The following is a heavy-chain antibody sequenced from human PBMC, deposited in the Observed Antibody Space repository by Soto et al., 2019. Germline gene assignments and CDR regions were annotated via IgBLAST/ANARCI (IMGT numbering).Heavy chain of an antibody. V-gene: IGHV3-23*01. CDR2: ISGSGGST. CDR3: AKDRSSSNWGFFDY. CDR1: GFTFSSYS. Sequence: GGSLRLSCAASGFTFSSYSISWVRQAPWKGLEWVSAISGSGGSTYYADSVKGRFTISRDNSKNTLYLQMNSLRAEDTAVYYCAKDRSSSNWGFFDYWGQGTLLAVSS. D-gene: IGHD6-13*01. J-gene: IGHJ4*02.